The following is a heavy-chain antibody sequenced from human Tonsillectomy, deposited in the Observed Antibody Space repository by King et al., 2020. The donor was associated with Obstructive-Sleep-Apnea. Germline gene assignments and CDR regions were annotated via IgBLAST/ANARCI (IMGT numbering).Heavy chain of an antibody. Sequence: VQLVESGGGVVQPGGSLRLSCAASGFTFSTYGMHWVRQAPGKGLEWVAFVSYEGRNKYYADSVKGRFTISRDNSNSTLFLQMNSLRAEDTAVYYCAKEPRAAGYSAFDIWGQGTMVTVSS. CDR3: AKEPRAAGYSAFDI. CDR1: GFTFSTYG. D-gene: IGHD6-13*01. CDR2: VSYEGRNK. V-gene: IGHV3-30*02. J-gene: IGHJ3*02.